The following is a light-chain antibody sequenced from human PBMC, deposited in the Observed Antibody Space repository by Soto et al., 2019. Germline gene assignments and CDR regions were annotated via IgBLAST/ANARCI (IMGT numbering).Light chain of an antibody. CDR2: KAS. V-gene: IGKV1-5*03. CDR3: QHYNSYSEA. CDR1: QSVNTW. J-gene: IGKJ1*01. Sequence: DVQMTQSPSTLSAFVGDRVTISCRASQSVNTWVAWYQQKPGKAPKLLIYKASTLQSGVPSGFSGSASGTDFTLTISSLQPDDFATYYCQHYNSYSEAFGQGTKVDIK.